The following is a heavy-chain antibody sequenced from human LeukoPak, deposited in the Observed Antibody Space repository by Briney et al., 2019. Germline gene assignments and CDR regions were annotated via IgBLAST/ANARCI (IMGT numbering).Heavy chain of an antibody. J-gene: IGHJ4*02. Sequence: GGSLRLSCAASGFTFSGYGMHWVRQAPGKGLEWVSYISGRSSTIYYADSVKGRFTISRDNAKSSMYLQMNSLRAEDTAVYYCARDRLKSGSYYFDYWGQGTLVTVSS. CDR2: ISGRSSTI. CDR1: GFTFSGYG. V-gene: IGHV3-48*01. CDR3: ARDRLKSGSYYFDY. D-gene: IGHD1-26*01.